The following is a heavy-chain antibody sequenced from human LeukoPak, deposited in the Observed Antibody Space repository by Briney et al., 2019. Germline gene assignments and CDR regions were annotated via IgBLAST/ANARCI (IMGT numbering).Heavy chain of an antibody. D-gene: IGHD6-13*01. CDR3: AKDRAQQLVLDF. J-gene: IGHJ4*02. Sequence: AGGSLRLSCAASGFTFSTYSINWVRQAPGKGLEWVSAIIGSGSSTYYADSVKGRFTISRDNSKNTLFLQMNSLRAEDTAVYYCAKDRAQQLVLDFWGQGTLVTVSS. V-gene: IGHV3-23*01. CDR1: GFTFSTYS. CDR2: IIGSGSST.